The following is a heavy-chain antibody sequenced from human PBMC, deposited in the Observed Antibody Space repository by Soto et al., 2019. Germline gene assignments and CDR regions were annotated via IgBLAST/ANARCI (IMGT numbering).Heavy chain of an antibody. CDR2: IIPIFGTA. Sequence: QVQLVQSGAEVKKPGSSVKVSCKASGGTFSSYAISWVRQAPGQGLEWMGGIIPIFGTANYAQKFQGRVMITADESTSTAYMELSSRRSEDTAVYYCARGKAGSGSYYSPNYYYYGMDVWGQGTTVTVSS. CDR3: ARGKAGSGSYYSPNYYYYGMDV. CDR1: GGTFSSYA. V-gene: IGHV1-69*01. J-gene: IGHJ6*02. D-gene: IGHD3-10*01.